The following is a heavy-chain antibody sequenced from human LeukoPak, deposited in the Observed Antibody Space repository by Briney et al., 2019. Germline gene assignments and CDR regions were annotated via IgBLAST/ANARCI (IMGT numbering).Heavy chain of an antibody. CDR2: IYYSGST. CDR1: GGSISSYY. J-gene: IGHJ3*02. CDR3: ARETLDYGDYRHAFDI. Sequence: SETLSLTCTVSGGSISSYYWSWIRQPPGKGLEWIGYIYYSGSTNYNPSLKSRVTISVDTSKNQFSLKLSSVTAADTAVYYCARETLDYGDYRHAFDIWGQGTMVTVSS. D-gene: IGHD4-17*01. V-gene: IGHV4-59*01.